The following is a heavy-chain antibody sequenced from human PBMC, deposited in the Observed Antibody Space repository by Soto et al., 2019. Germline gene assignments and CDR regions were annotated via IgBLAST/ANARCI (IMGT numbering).Heavy chain of an antibody. CDR1: DDSINSRDYY. J-gene: IGHJ4*02. V-gene: IGHV4-39*01. CDR2: IYYTGST. Sequence: QLQLQESGPGLVKPSETLSLTCSVSDDSINSRDYYWGWIRQPRGKRLEWIGTIYYTGSTYYHPSLESRVTITIDKSKNQFSLRLTSVTAADTAVYYCARRNRPMDGSPPDFWGQGTLVTVSS. D-gene: IGHD3-10*01. CDR3: ARRNRPMDGSPPDF.